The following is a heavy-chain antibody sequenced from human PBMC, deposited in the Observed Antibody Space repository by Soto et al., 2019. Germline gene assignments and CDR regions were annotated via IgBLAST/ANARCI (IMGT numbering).Heavy chain of an antibody. CDR3: ATEGDSSGWYNWFDP. CDR2: ISSGTSTI. CDR1: GFTFSNYA. V-gene: IGHV3-48*01. D-gene: IGHD3-22*01. Sequence: GGSLRLSCAASGFTFSNYAMSWVRQAPGKGLEWVSYISSGTSTIYYADSVKGRFTISRDNAKNSLYLQMNSLRAEDTAVYYCATEGDSSGWYNWFDPWGQGTLVTVSS. J-gene: IGHJ5*02.